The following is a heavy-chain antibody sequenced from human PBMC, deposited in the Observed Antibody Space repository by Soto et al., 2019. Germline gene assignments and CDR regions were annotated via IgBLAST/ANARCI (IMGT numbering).Heavy chain of an antibody. Sequence: QVQLVQSGAEVKKPGASVKVSCKASGYTFTGYYMHWVRQAPGQGLEWMGWINPNSGGTNYAQKFQGWVTMTRDTSISTAYMELSRLRYDDTAVYYCARVATTYYYYGMYVWGQGTTVTVSS. D-gene: IGHD5-12*01. CDR1: GYTFTGYY. V-gene: IGHV1-2*04. J-gene: IGHJ6*02. CDR2: INPNSGGT. CDR3: ARVATTYYYYGMYV.